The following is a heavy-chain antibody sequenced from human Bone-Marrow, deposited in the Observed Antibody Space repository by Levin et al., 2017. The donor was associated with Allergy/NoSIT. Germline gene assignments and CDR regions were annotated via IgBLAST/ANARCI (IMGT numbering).Heavy chain of an antibody. V-gene: IGHV1-2*02. D-gene: IGHD1-26*01. Sequence: ASVKVSCKASGYTFTDYYMHWVRQAPGQGLEWMAWITPYNGATHYAQNFQGRVTLSSDTSISTAYMELSRLRSDDTAVYYCARDYGSSREFDYWGQGALVTVSS. CDR3: ARDYGSSREFDY. CDR1: GYTFTDYY. J-gene: IGHJ4*02. CDR2: ITPYNGAT.